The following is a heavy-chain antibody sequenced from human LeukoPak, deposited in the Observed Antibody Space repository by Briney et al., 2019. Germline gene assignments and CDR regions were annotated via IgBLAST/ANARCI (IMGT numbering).Heavy chain of an antibody. J-gene: IGHJ4*02. V-gene: IGHV3-33*01. Sequence: GRSLRLSCGASGFTFSSYGMHWVRQAPGKGLEWVAVIWYDGSNKYYADSVKGRFTISRDNSKNTLYLQMNSLRAEDTAVYYCARTLQWLVDYWGQGTLVTVSS. CDR3: ARTLQWLVDY. CDR2: IWYDGSNK. D-gene: IGHD6-19*01. CDR1: GFTFSSYG.